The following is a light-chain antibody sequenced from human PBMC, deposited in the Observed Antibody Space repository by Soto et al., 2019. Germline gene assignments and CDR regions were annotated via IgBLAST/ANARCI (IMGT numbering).Light chain of an antibody. CDR2: GAS. CDR1: QTVKKNY. Sequence: EIVLTQSPCTLSLSPGERAPLSCRASQTVKKNYLAWYQQKPGQAPRLLIYGASNRATGIPDRFSGSGSGTDFTLTISRLEPEDFAVYYCQQYGSSGTFGQGTKVDIK. J-gene: IGKJ1*01. CDR3: QQYGSSGT. V-gene: IGKV3-20*01.